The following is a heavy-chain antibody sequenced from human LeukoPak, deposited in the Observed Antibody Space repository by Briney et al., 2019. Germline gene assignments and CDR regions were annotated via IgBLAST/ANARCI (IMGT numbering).Heavy chain of an antibody. J-gene: IGHJ6*02. CDR1: GFTFGDYA. V-gene: IGHV3-49*04. Sequence: PGRSLRLSCTASGFTFGDYAMTWVRQAPGKGLEWVGVIRSKAYGGTTEFAASVKGRFTISRDDSKSIAYLQMNSLKTEDTAVYYCTTYDPSNYYGMDVWGQGTTVTVS. CDR2: IRSKAYGGTT. D-gene: IGHD5-12*01. CDR3: TTYDPSNYYGMDV.